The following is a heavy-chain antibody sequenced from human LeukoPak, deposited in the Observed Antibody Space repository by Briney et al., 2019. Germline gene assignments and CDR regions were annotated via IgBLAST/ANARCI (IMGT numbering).Heavy chain of an antibody. Sequence: PGGSLRLSCAASGFTFSSYGMSWVRQAPGKGLEWVSAISGSGGSTYYAGSVKGRFTISRDNSKNTLYLQMNSLRAEDTAVYYCAKGSSSWEFYYMDVWGKGTTVTVSS. V-gene: IGHV3-23*01. CDR3: AKGSSSWEFYYMDV. CDR1: GFTFSSYG. CDR2: ISGSGGST. J-gene: IGHJ6*03. D-gene: IGHD6-13*01.